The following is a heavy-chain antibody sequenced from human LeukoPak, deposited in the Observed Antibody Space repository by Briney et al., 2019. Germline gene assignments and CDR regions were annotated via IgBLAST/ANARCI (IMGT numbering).Heavy chain of an antibody. CDR2: MNSDGSST. J-gene: IGHJ4*02. CDR3: ARGESSSWYD. Sequence: GGSLRLSCAASGFTFSTYRMHWVRHSPGKGLVWVSGMNSDGSSTVYADSVKGRFTISRDNAKNTLYLQMNSLRAEDTAVYYCARGESSSWYDWGQGTLVTVSS. V-gene: IGHV3-74*01. D-gene: IGHD6-13*01. CDR1: GFTFSTYR.